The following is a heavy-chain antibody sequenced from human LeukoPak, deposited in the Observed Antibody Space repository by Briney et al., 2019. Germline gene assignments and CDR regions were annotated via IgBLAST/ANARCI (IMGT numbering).Heavy chain of an antibody. CDR3: AGVDTAMAQFDY. Sequence: SETLSLTCTVSGGSVSSYYWSWIRQPPGKGLEWIGYIYYSGSTNYNPSLKSRVTISVDTSKNQFSLKLSSVTAADTAVYYCAGVDTAMAQFDYWGQGTLVTVSS. CDR1: GGSVSSYY. J-gene: IGHJ4*02. D-gene: IGHD5-18*01. CDR2: IYYSGST. V-gene: IGHV4-59*02.